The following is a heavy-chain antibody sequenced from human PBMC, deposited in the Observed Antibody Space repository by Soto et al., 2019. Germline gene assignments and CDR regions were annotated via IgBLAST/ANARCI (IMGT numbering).Heavy chain of an antibody. CDR3: AIVVGALGHWFDP. V-gene: IGHV1-18*01. J-gene: IGHJ5*02. Sequence: QVQLVQSGAEVKKPGASVKVSCKASGYNFNSYTISWVRQAPGQGLEWMGRISAYNGNTNYAQKLQGRVTMTTDTSTSTAYMELRSLRSDDTAVYHCAIVVGALGHWFDPWGQGTLVTVSS. CDR2: ISAYNGNT. CDR1: GYNFNSYT. D-gene: IGHD1-26*01.